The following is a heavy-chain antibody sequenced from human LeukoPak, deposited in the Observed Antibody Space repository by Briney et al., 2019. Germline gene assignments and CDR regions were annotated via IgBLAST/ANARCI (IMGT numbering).Heavy chain of an antibody. CDR3: ARVASNIYDTSGYYYLAFDY. D-gene: IGHD3-22*01. Sequence: SETLSLTCTVSGGSISSYYWYWIRQPPGKGLEWIGYVYYSGSTNYNPSLKSRVTISVDTSKNQFSLKLSSVTAADTAVYYCARVASNIYDTSGYYYLAFDYWGQGTLVTVSS. J-gene: IGHJ4*02. CDR1: GGSISSYY. CDR2: VYYSGST. V-gene: IGHV4-59*01.